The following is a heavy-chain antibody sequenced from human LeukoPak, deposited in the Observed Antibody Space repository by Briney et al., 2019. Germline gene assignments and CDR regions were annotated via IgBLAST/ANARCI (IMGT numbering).Heavy chain of an antibody. CDR3: AKDRTSGSYGVFAFDI. D-gene: IGHD1-26*01. Sequence: PGGSLRLSCAASGFTFSSYGMSWVRQAPGKGLEWVSAISGSGGSTYYADSVKGRFTISRDNSKNTLYLQMNSLRAEDTAVYYCAKDRTSGSYGVFAFDIWGQGTMVTVSS. J-gene: IGHJ3*02. V-gene: IGHV3-23*01. CDR1: GFTFSSYG. CDR2: ISGSGGST.